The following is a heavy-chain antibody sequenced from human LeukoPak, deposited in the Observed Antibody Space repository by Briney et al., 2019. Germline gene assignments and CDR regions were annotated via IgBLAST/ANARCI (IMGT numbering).Heavy chain of an antibody. J-gene: IGHJ3*02. Sequence: SETLSLTCTVSGGGSINGHYWSWIRQPPGKGLEWIGFVSYAGRTKYNPSLQSRVTISVATSENNFSLKLTSVTTADTAVYYCARLLDDDSSGDPDTFDMWGQGTVVIVSS. CDR3: ARLLDDDSSGDPDTFDM. CDR1: GGGSINGHY. D-gene: IGHD3-22*01. V-gene: IGHV4-59*11. CDR2: VSYAGRT.